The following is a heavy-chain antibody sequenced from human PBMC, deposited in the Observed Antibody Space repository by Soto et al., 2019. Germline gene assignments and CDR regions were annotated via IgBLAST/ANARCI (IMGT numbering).Heavy chain of an antibody. CDR3: ARDALECVEWPPGLYYYYYGMDV. Sequence: ASVQVSCKASVGTFSSYAIRWVRQAPGQGLEWMGGIIPILGIANYAQKFQGRVTITADKSTGTAYMELSRLRSEDADVYDCARDALECVEWPPGLYYYYYGMDVWGQGTTVTVSS. CDR2: IIPILGIA. D-gene: IGHD3-3*01. CDR1: VGTFSSYA. J-gene: IGHJ6*02. V-gene: IGHV1-69*10.